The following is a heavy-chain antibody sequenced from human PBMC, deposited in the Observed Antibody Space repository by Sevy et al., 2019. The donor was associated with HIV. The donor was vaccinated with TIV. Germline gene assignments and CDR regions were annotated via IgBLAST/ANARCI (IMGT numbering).Heavy chain of an antibody. J-gene: IGHJ6*02. CDR1: GFTFSSYG. V-gene: IGHV3-33*01. CDR2: IWYDGSNK. Sequence: GGSLRLSCAASGFTFSSYGMHWVRQAPGKGLEWVAVIWYDGSNKYYADSVKGRFTISRDNSKNTLYLQMNSLRAEDTAVYYWARAGVYDFWNGYYYYGMDVWGQGTTVTVSS. CDR3: ARAGVYDFWNGYYYYGMDV. D-gene: IGHD3-3*01.